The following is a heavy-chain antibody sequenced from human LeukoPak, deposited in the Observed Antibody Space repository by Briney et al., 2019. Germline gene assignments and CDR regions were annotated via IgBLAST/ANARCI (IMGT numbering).Heavy chain of an antibody. Sequence: GRSLRLSCAASGFPFDDYAMPWVRQAPGKGLEWVSGISWNSGSIGYADSVKGRFTISRDNAKNSLYLQMNSLRAEDTALYYCAKDGIAAAGTYYYYGMDVWGQGTTVTVSS. CDR1: GFPFDDYA. D-gene: IGHD6-13*01. CDR2: ISWNSGSI. J-gene: IGHJ6*02. V-gene: IGHV3-9*01. CDR3: AKDGIAAAGTYYYYGMDV.